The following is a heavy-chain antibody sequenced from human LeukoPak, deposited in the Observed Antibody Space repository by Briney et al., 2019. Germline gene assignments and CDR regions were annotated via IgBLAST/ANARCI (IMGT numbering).Heavy chain of an antibody. CDR1: GFSFSSYG. D-gene: IGHD6-13*01. Sequence: SGRSLRLSCAASGFSFSSYGMHWVRQAPGKGLEWVAVIWYDGSKKYYADSVKGRFIISRDISRNTLYLQMNSLRAEDTAVYYCAKTRPLDSSSWSHGDYWGQGTLVTVSS. J-gene: IGHJ4*02. CDR3: AKTRPLDSSSWSHGDY. V-gene: IGHV3-33*06. CDR2: IWYDGSKK.